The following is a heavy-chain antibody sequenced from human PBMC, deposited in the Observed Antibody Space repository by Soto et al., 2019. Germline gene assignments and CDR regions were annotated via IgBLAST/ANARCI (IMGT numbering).Heavy chain of an antibody. CDR1: GFSLSTRGVG. V-gene: IGHV2-5*02. CDR2: IYWDDDK. Sequence: QITLKESGPTLVKPTQTLTLTCTFSGFSLSTRGVGVGWIRQPPGKALEWLALIYWDDDKRYSPSLKSRLTSTKDTSKNQVVLTMTNMDPVDTATYYGAHTPNWNYGENWFDPWGQGTLVTVSS. CDR3: AHTPNWNYGENWFDP. J-gene: IGHJ5*02. D-gene: IGHD1-7*01.